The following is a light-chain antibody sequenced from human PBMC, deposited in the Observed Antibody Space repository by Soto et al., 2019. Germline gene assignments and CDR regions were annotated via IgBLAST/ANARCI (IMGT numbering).Light chain of an antibody. J-gene: IGKJ4*01. CDR1: QSISSSY. V-gene: IGKV3-20*01. CDR3: QQFSSSPLT. CDR2: RTF. Sequence: EIVLTQSPGTLSLPPGERATLSCRASQSISSSYLAWYQQKPGQPPRLLLYRTFSRATGIPDRFSGSGSGTDFTLTISRLEPEDFAVYFCQQFSSSPLTFGGGTKVDIK.